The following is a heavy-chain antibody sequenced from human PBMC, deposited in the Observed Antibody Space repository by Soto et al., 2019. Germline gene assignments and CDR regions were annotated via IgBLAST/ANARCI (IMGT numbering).Heavy chain of an antibody. CDR2: ISTYSGNT. J-gene: IGHJ4*02. V-gene: IGHV1-18*04. CDR1: GYTFTSYG. CDR3: ARDNGQWLVAE. D-gene: IGHD6-19*01. Sequence: QVQLVQSGTEMKKPGASVKVSCKASGYTFTSYGISWVRQAPGQGLEWLGWISTYSGNTKYAQKLQDRVTVTTDAFTNTAYMELRRLTSDDTAVYYCARDNGQWLVAEWGQGTLVTVAS.